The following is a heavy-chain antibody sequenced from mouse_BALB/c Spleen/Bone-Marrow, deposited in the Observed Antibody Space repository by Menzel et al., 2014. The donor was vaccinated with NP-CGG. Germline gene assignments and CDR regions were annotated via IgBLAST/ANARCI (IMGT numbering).Heavy chain of an antibody. CDR1: GYTFTSYY. J-gene: IGHJ4*01. Sequence: QVQLQQSGAELVKPGASVKLSCKASGYTFTSYYMYWVKQRPGQGLEWFGEINPSNGGTNFNEKFKSKATLTVDKSSSTAYMQLSSLTSEDSAVYYCTRRLRLRGPKAIDYWGQGTSVTVSS. D-gene: IGHD1-2*01. CDR2: INPSNGGT. V-gene: IGHV1S81*02. CDR3: TRRLRLRGPKAIDY.